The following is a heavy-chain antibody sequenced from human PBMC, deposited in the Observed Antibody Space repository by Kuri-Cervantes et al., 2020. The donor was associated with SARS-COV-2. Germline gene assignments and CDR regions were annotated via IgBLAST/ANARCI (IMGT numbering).Heavy chain of an antibody. D-gene: IGHD7-27*01. CDR3: AGELYKTGRVDY. J-gene: IGHJ4*02. CDR1: GGSFSGYY. V-gene: IGHV4-34*01. CDR2: INHSGST. Sequence: GSLRLSCAVYGGSFSGYYWSWIRQPPGKGLEWIGEINHSGSTNYNPSLKSRVTISVDTSKNQFSLKLSSVTATDTAVYYCAGELYKTGRVDYWGQGTLVTVSS.